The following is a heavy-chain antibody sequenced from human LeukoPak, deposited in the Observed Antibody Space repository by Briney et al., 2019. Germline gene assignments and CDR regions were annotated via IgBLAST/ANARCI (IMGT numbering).Heavy chain of an antibody. CDR2: IHISGST. Sequence: SETLSLTCTVSGGSISSGSYCWSWIRQPAGKGLEWIGHIHISGSTNYNPSLKSRVTISVDTSKNQFSLKLSSVTAADTAVYYCARRRRSGSYRDPWGQGTLVTVSS. J-gene: IGHJ5*02. D-gene: IGHD3-10*01. CDR1: GGSISSGSYC. V-gene: IGHV4-61*09. CDR3: ARRRRSGSYRDP.